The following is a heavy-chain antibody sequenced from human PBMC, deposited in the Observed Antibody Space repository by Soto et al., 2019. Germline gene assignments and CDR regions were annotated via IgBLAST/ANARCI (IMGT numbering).Heavy chain of an antibody. Sequence: SETLSLTCAVYGGSFSGYYWSWIRQPPGKGLEWIGEINHSGSTNYNPSVKSRVTISVDTSKNQFSLKLSSVTAADTAVYYCARRRDYDILTGYHVGFDYWGQEPWSPSPQ. D-gene: IGHD3-9*01. CDR2: INHSGST. V-gene: IGHV4-34*01. CDR3: ARRRDYDILTGYHVGFDY. CDR1: GGSFSGYY. J-gene: IGHJ4*01.